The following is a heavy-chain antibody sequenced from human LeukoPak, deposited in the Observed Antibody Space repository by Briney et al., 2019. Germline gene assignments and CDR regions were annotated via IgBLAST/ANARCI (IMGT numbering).Heavy chain of an antibody. CDR1: GGSISSGGYY. V-gene: IGHV4-31*03. J-gene: IGHJ4*02. CDR2: IYYSGST. CDR3: ARDREYRSSSYPLDY. Sequence: PSETLSLTCTVSGGSISSGGYYWTWIRQHPGKGLEWIGYIYYSGSTYYNPSLKSRVTISVDTSKNQFSLKLSSVTAADTAVYFCARDREYRSSSYPLDYWGQGTLVTVSS. D-gene: IGHD6-6*01.